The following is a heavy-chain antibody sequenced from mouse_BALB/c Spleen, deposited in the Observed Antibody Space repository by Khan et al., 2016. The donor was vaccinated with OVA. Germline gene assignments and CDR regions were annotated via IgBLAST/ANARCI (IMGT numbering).Heavy chain of an antibody. CDR2: INYSGNT. J-gene: IGHJ3*01. V-gene: IGHV3-2*02. D-gene: IGHD2-4*01. CDR1: GYSITSEYA. CDR3: ARKDYYDYDPFPY. Sequence: VQLKESGPGLVKPSQSLSLTCTVTGYSITSEYAWNWFRQFPGDKLEWMGYINYSGNTRFNPSLKSRTSITRDTSKNQFFLQLNSVTTEDTATYYCARKDYYDYDPFPYWGQGTLVTVSA.